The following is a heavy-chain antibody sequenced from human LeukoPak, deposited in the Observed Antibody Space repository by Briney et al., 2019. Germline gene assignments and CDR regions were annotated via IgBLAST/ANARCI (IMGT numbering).Heavy chain of an antibody. J-gene: IGHJ4*02. CDR2: MSWNSGSI. D-gene: IGHD6-6*01. Sequence: GRSLRLSCAASGFTFDDYAMHWVRQAPGKGLEWVSGMSWNSGSIGYADSVKGRFTISRDNAKNSLYLQMNSLRAEDTAVYYCARGGTRIAARYPPDYWGQGTLVTVSS. CDR1: GFTFDDYA. CDR3: ARGGTRIAARYPPDY. V-gene: IGHV3-9*01.